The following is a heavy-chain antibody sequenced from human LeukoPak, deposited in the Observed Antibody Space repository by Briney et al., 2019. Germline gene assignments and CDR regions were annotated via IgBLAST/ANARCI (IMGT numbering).Heavy chain of an antibody. Sequence: QPGGSLRLSCAASGFTFSSYEMTWVRQAPGKGLDWVAVISGAGSVTHYADSVRGRFTISRDNSRDTVFLQMNSLRPEDTGVYYCAREGYSSGSLGDLDHWGQGTRVTVSS. CDR2: ISGAGSVT. V-gene: IGHV3-30*04. CDR1: GFTFSSYE. CDR3: AREGYSSGSLGDLDH. D-gene: IGHD6-19*01. J-gene: IGHJ5*02.